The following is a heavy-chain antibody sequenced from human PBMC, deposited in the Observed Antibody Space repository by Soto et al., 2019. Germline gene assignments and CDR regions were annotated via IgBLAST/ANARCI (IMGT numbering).Heavy chain of an antibody. J-gene: IGHJ5*02. CDR1: GFTFSSYA. CDR2: ISGSGGST. V-gene: IGHV3-23*01. D-gene: IGHD3-3*01. Sequence: EVQLLESGGGLVQPGGSLRLSCAASGFTFSSYAMSWVRQAPGKGLEWVSAISGSGGSTYYADSVKGRFTISRDNSKNTLELQMNSLRAEDTAVYYCARSYYDFWSRPNWFDPWGQGTLVTVSS. CDR3: ARSYYDFWSRPNWFDP.